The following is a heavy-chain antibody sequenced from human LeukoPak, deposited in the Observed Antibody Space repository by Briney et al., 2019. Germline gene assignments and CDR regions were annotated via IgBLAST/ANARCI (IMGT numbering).Heavy chain of an antibody. CDR3: ARDLIGWSLDP. CDR1: GFTFTNYE. V-gene: IGHV3-48*03. Sequence: GGSLRLSCAASGFTFTNYEMNWVHQAPGKGLEWISYIDNDGWPTYYADSVKGRFTITRDDAKSSLYLQMDSLTVEDTAVYYCARDLIGWSLDPWGQGTLVTVSS. CDR2: IDNDGWPT. J-gene: IGHJ5*02. D-gene: IGHD2-2*03.